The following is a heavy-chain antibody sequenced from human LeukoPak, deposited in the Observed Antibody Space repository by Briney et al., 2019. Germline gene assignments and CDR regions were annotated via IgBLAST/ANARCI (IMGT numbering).Heavy chain of an antibody. CDR3: ARASSGSYYFDY. CDR1: GGTFSSYA. Sequence: ASVKVSCKASGGTFSSYAISWVRQAPGQGLEWMGRIIPILGIANYAQKFQGRVTITADKSTSTAYMELSSLRSEDTAVYYCARASSGSYYFDYWGQGTLVTVSS. V-gene: IGHV1-69*04. D-gene: IGHD3-10*01. CDR2: IIPILGIA. J-gene: IGHJ4*02.